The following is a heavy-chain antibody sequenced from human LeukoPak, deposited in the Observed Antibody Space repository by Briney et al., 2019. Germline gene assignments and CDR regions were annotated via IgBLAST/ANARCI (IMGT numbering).Heavy chain of an antibody. V-gene: IGHV3-33*06. D-gene: IGHD3-22*01. Sequence: GGSLRLSCAASGFTFSSYAMSWVRQAPGKGLEWVAVIWYDGSNKYYADSVKGRFTISRDNSKNTLYLQMNSLRAEDTAVYYCAKGTYYYDSSGYYESYNDYWGQGTLVTVSS. CDR2: IWYDGSNK. CDR3: AKGTYYYDSSGYYESYNDY. CDR1: GFTFSSYA. J-gene: IGHJ4*02.